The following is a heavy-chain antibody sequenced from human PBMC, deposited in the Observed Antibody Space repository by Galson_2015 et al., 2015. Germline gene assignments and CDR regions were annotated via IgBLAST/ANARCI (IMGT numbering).Heavy chain of an antibody. CDR2: INTNTGNP. CDR1: GYTFTSYA. J-gene: IGHJ2*01. D-gene: IGHD6-6*01. V-gene: IGHV7-4-1*02. CDR3: ARVVAARPLWYFDL. Sequence: SVKVSCKASGYTFTSYAMNWVRQAPGQGLEWMGWINTNTGNPTYAQGFTGRFVFSLDTSVSTAYLQISSLKAEDTAVYYCARVVAARPLWYFDLWGRGTLVTVSS.